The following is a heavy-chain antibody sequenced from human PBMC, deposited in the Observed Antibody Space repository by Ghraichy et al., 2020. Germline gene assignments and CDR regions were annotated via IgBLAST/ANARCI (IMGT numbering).Heavy chain of an antibody. J-gene: IGHJ4*02. D-gene: IGHD3-3*01. CDR2: IYYSGST. CDR3: ARENYDFWSGYRGAFDY. Sequence: SETLSLTCTVSGGSISSYYWSWIRQPPGKGLEWIGYIYYSGSTNYNPSLKSRVTISVDTSKNQFSLKLSSVTAADTAVYYCARENYDFWSGYRGAFDYWGQGTLVTVSS. V-gene: IGHV4-59*01. CDR1: GGSISSYY.